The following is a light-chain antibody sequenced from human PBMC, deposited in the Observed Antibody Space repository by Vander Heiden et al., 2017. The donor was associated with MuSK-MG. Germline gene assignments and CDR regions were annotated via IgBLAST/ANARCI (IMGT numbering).Light chain of an antibody. V-gene: IGKV3-20*01. CDR3: QHYNRSPPSST. CDR1: QSVSSSY. CDR2: GAS. Sequence: EIVLTQSPGTLSLSPGERATLSCRTSQSVSSSYLAWYQQKPGQAPRLLIYGASTRATGIPDRFSGTGSGTDFSLTISGLEPEDFAVYYCQHYNRSPPSSTFGPGTRVDIK. J-gene: IGKJ3*01.